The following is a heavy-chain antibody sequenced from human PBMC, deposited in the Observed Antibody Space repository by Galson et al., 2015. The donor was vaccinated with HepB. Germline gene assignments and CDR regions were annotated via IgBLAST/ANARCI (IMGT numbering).Heavy chain of an antibody. CDR2: NSTKRGNT. V-gene: IGHV1-18*01. CDR1: GYTFNKYG. Sequence: SVKVSCKASGYTFNKYGISWVRQAPGQGLEWMGWNSTKRGNTKHAQNFQGRVTMTTETSTNTAYMELRSLRSADTAVYYCARDEATGGAKLDYWGQGTLVTVSS. J-gene: IGHJ4*02. D-gene: IGHD4/OR15-4a*01. CDR3: ARDEATGGAKLDY.